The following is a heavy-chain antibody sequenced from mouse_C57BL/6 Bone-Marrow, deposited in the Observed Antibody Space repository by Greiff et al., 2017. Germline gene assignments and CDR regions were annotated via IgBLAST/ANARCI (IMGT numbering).Heavy chain of an antibody. Sequence: QVQLQQPGAELVMPGASVKLSCKASGYTFTSYWMHWVKQRPGQGLAWIGEIDPSDSYTNYNQKFKGKSTLTVDKSSSTAYMQLSSPTAEDSAVYYCARDSSGSFDYWCQGTTLTVSS. CDR3: ARDSSGSFDY. CDR1: GYTFTSYW. V-gene: IGHV1-69*01. D-gene: IGHD3-2*02. CDR2: IDPSDSYT. J-gene: IGHJ2*01.